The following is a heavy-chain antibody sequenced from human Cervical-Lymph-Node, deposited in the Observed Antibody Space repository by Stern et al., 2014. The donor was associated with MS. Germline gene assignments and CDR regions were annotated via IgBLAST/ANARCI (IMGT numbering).Heavy chain of an antibody. CDR3: AHREKNEQIFDY. CDR2: IYWNDDK. Sequence: QVTLKESGPTLVKPTQTLTLTCTFSGFSLSTRGVGVGWIRQPPGKALEWLALIYWNDDKRYSPSLNSRLNITEDTSKNQVVLTMTNMDPVDTATYYCAHREKNEQIFDYWGQGTLVTVSS. D-gene: IGHD1/OR15-1a*01. CDR1: GFSLSTRGVG. J-gene: IGHJ4*02. V-gene: IGHV2-5*01.